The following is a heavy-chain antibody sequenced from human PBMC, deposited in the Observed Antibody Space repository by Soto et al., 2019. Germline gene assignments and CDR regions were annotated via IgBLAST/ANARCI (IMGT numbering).Heavy chain of an antibody. J-gene: IGHJ6*03. CDR1: GGSISSSSYY. V-gene: IGHV4-39*01. CDR2: IYYSGST. CDR3: ARLPLLRFLEWSQNYYYYMEV. D-gene: IGHD3-3*01. Sequence: SETLSLTCTVSGGSISSSSYYWGWIRQPPGKGLEWIGSIYYSGSTYYNPSLKSRVTISVDTSKNQFSLKLSSVTAADTAVYYCARLPLLRFLEWSQNYYYYMEVWGKGTPVTVSS.